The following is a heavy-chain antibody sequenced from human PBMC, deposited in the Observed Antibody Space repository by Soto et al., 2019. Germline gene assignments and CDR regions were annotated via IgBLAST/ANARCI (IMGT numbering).Heavy chain of an antibody. CDR2: IYPGDSDT. J-gene: IGHJ6*02. D-gene: IGHD7-27*01. Sequence: EVQLVQSGAEVKKPGESLKISCKGSGYSFTSYWIGWVRQMPGKGLEWMGIIYPGDSDTRYSPSFQGQVTISADKSISTAYLQWSSLKASDTAMYYCARLGLTGDALGSDYYYGMDVWGQGTTVTVSS. CDR3: ARLGLTGDALGSDYYYGMDV. V-gene: IGHV5-51*01. CDR1: GYSFTSYW.